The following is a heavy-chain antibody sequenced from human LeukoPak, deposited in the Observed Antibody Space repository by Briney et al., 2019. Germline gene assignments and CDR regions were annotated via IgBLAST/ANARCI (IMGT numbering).Heavy chain of an antibody. Sequence: GGSLRLSCAASGFTFSNYWMSWVRQAPGKGLEWVANIKQDGSEKYYVDPVKGRFIISRDNAKNSLYLQMNSLRAEDTAVYYCARMGYCSSTSCPPLTRMDVWGQGTTVTVSS. D-gene: IGHD2-2*01. CDR3: ARMGYCSSTSCPPLTRMDV. CDR2: IKQDGSEK. CDR1: GFTFSNYW. J-gene: IGHJ6*02. V-gene: IGHV3-7*01.